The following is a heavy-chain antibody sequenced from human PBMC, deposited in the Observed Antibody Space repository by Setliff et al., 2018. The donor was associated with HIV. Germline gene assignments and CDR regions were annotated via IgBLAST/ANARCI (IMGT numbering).Heavy chain of an antibody. Sequence: ETLSLTCTVSGASVNSNNYYWGWIRQPPGKGLEWIASIYYSGTTYYNPSLKGRVTISVDTSKNQFSLKLSSVTAADTAVYYCARLSLSLVRGIINSGDRFFDYWGQGSLVTVSA. V-gene: IGHV4-39*01. CDR3: ARLSLSLVRGIINSGDRFFDY. CDR1: GASVNSNNYY. J-gene: IGHJ4*02. D-gene: IGHD3-10*01. CDR2: IYYSGTT.